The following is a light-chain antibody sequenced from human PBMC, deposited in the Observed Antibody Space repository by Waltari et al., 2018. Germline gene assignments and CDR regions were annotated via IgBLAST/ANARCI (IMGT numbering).Light chain of an antibody. J-gene: IGKJ3*01. V-gene: IGKV1-NL1*01. CDR1: QGIRNS. Sequence: DIQMTQSPASLSASVGDRVIITCRASQGIRNSLAWYQQKSGKAPKLLVYAASRLENGVPSMFSGSGSGTDYTLTISSLQPEDFATYYCQQYDTFPPSFGPGTRVDIK. CDR3: QQYDTFPPS. CDR2: AAS.